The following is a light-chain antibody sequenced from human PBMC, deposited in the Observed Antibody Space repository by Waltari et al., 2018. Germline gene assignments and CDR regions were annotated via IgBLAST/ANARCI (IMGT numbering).Light chain of an antibody. CDR2: GAS. CDR1: QSVSRT. Sequence: EIVLTQSPGTLSLSPGERATLPCRASQSVSRTLAWYQQKPGQAPRLLIYGASTRATGIPDRFSGSGSGTDFSLTISRLEPEDFAVYYCQHYVRLPVTVGQGTKVEIK. CDR3: QHYVRLPVT. J-gene: IGKJ1*01. V-gene: IGKV3-20*01.